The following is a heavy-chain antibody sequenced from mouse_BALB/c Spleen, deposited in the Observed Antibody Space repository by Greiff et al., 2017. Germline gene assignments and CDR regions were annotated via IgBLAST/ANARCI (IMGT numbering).Heavy chain of an antibody. CDR3: ARGLTTRAMDY. CDR1: GFTFSSYT. D-gene: IGHD1-1*01. Sequence: EGHLVESGGGLVQPGGSLKLSCAASGFTFSSYTMSWVRQTPEKRLEWVAYISNGGGSTYYPDTVKGRFTISRDNAKNTLYLQMSSLKSEDTAMYYCARGLTTRAMDYWGQGTSVTVSS. CDR2: ISNGGGST. J-gene: IGHJ4*01. V-gene: IGHV5-12-2*01.